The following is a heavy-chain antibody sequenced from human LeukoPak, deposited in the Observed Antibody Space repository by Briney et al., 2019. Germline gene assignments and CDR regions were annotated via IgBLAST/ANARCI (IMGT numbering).Heavy chain of an antibody. CDR1: GFTFSSYA. CDR3: ARVRGVTTYDY. CDR2: ISYDGRNK. D-gene: IGHD3-10*01. V-gene: IGHV3-30*04. Sequence: GGSLRLSCAASGFTFSSYAMHWVRQAPGKGLEWVAVISYDGRNKYYADSVKGRFTISRDNSKNTLYLQMNSLRAEDTAVYYCARVRGVTTYDYWGQGTLVTVSS. J-gene: IGHJ4*02.